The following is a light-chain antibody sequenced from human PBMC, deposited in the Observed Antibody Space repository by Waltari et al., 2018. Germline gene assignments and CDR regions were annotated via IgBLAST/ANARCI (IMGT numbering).Light chain of an antibody. Sequence: DIVMTQSPDSLAVSLVEKATISCKSSQTVLYSDNNNYLGWYQQKPGQPPKVLIKWASTREPGVPDRFVGSGSGTDFTLTINSLQAEDVAVYYCQQYFGTPVTFGQGTRLEIK. V-gene: IGKV4-1*01. CDR1: QTVLYSDNNNY. CDR3: QQYFGTPVT. J-gene: IGKJ2*01. CDR2: WAS.